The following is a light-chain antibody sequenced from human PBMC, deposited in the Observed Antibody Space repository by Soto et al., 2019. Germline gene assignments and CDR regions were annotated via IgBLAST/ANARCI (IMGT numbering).Light chain of an antibody. Sequence: IVITQSPATVSLSPGERATLSCRASQSVSSYLAWYQQKPGQAPRLLIYDASNRATGIPARFSGSGSGTEFTLTISSLQSEDFAVYYGQQYKNWPLITFGQGTRLEI. CDR2: DAS. CDR1: QSVSSY. J-gene: IGKJ5*01. V-gene: IGKV3D-15*01. CDR3: QQYKNWPLIT.